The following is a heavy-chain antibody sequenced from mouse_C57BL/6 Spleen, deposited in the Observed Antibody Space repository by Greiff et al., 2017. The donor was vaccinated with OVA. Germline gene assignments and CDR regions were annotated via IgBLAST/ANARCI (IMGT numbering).Heavy chain of an antibody. CDR3: ARADYGSRYYAMDY. D-gene: IGHD1-1*01. V-gene: IGHV3-1*01. CDR1: GYSITSGYD. CDR2: ISYSGST. Sequence: DVKLQESGPGMVKPSQSLSLTCTVTGYSITSGYDWPWIRHFPGNKLEWMGYISYSGSTNYKQYLKRRISSTHDTSKNHFFLKLNSVTTEDTATYYCARADYGSRYYAMDYWGQGTSVTVSS. J-gene: IGHJ4*01.